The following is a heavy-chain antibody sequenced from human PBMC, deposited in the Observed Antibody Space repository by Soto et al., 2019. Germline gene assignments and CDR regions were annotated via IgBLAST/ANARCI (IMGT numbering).Heavy chain of an antibody. CDR2: IYHSGSS. CDR1: GDSITSDEW. Sequence: SETLSLTCAVSGDSITSDEWWSWIRQPPGKGLQWIGEIYHSGSSKYNPSLKSRVIISVDKSKNQFSLKVSSVTAADTAVYYCARGETQQQRDYWGQGTLVTVSS. CDR3: ARGETQQQRDY. D-gene: IGHD6-13*01. J-gene: IGHJ4*02. V-gene: IGHV4-4*02.